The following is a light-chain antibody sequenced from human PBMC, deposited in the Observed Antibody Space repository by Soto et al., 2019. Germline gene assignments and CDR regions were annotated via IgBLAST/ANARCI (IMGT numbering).Light chain of an antibody. Sequence: QTVVTQEPSFSVSPGRTVTLTCGLSSGSVSTSYYPSWYQQTPGQAPRTLIYSTNTRSSGVPDRSSGSILGNKAALTITGAQADDEADYYCALYMGSGIWVFGGGTKVTVL. J-gene: IGLJ3*02. CDR3: ALYMGSGIWV. CDR1: SGSVSTSYY. V-gene: IGLV8-61*01. CDR2: STN.